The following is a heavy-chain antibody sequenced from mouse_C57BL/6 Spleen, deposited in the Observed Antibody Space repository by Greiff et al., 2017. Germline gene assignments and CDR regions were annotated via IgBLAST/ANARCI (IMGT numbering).Heavy chain of an antibody. V-gene: IGHV6-3*01. CDR3: TTRSYYSNYGAMDY. J-gene: IGHJ4*01. D-gene: IGHD2-5*01. Sequence: EVKLVESGGGLVQPGGSMKLSCVASGFTFSNYWMNWVRQSPEKGLEWVAQIRLKSDNYATHYAESVKGRFTISRDDSKSSVYLQMNNLRAEDTGIYYSTTRSYYSNYGAMDYWGQGTSVTVSS. CDR1: GFTFSNYW. CDR2: IRLKSDNYAT.